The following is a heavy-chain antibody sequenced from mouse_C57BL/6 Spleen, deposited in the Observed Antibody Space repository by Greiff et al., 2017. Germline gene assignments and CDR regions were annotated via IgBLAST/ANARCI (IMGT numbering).Heavy chain of an antibody. CDR2: ISYDGSN. CDR1: GYSITSGYY. Sequence: EVKLMESGPGLVKPSQSLSLTCSVTGYSITSGYYWNWIRQFPGNKLEWRGYISYDGSNNYNPSLKNRISITRDTSKNQFFLKLNSVTTEDTATYYCAGLYSNYLYYYAMDYWGQGTSVTVFS. V-gene: IGHV3-6*01. J-gene: IGHJ4*01. CDR3: AGLYSNYLYYYAMDY. D-gene: IGHD2-5*01.